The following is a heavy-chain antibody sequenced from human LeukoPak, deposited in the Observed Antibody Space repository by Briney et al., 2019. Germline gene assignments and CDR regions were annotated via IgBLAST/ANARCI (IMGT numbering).Heavy chain of an antibody. CDR3: ARGGNYALDAFDM. CDR1: GFTFSRYW. J-gene: IGHJ3*02. Sequence: GGSLRLSCAVSGFTFSRYWMSWVRQAPGKGLECVANIKMDGSEKHYADSVKGRFTISRDNAKSSLYVEMNTLRAEDTAVYYCARGGNYALDAFDMWSQGTMVTVSS. V-gene: IGHV3-7*05. CDR2: IKMDGSEK. D-gene: IGHD3-16*01.